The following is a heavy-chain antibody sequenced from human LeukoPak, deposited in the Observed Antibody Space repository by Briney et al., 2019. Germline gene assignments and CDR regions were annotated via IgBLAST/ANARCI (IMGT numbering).Heavy chain of an antibody. J-gene: IGHJ6*02. CDR1: GYSFTSYW. V-gene: IGHV5-51*01. Sequence: GESLKISCKGSGYSFTSYWIGWVRQMPGKGLEWMGIIYPGDSDTRYSPSFQGQVTISADKSISTAYLQWSSLKASDTAMYYCARHEANWNYQERHYGMDVWGQGTTVTVSS. CDR2: IYPGDSDT. D-gene: IGHD1-7*01. CDR3: ARHEANWNYQERHYGMDV.